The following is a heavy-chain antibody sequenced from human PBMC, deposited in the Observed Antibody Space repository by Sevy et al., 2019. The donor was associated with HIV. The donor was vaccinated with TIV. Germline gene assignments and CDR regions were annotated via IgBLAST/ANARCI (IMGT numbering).Heavy chain of an antibody. Sequence: GGSLRRSCAASGFTFSTYGMNWVRQAPGKGLEWISYISTSSNNIYYADSVKGRFTVSREDVGNSMYLQMNSLRAEDTALYYCARVVWGSYRYDDYWGQGTLVTVSS. J-gene: IGHJ4*02. D-gene: IGHD3-16*02. CDR1: GFTFSTYG. CDR2: ISTSSNNI. V-gene: IGHV3-48*01. CDR3: ARVVWGSYRYDDY.